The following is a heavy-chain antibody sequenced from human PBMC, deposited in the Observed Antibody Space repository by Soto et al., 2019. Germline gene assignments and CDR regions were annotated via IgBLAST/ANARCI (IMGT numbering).Heavy chain of an antibody. CDR2: ISLYHGKT. D-gene: IGHD3-10*01. Sequence: GASVKVSCKASGLTTHSLGIAWVRQAPGQGLEWMGWISLYHGKTNYAQKFQDRVTMTRDTSTSTAYMELGSLRADDTAVYYCARLNYYGTNQNYFDPWGQGTMVTVSS. J-gene: IGHJ5*02. CDR3: ARLNYYGTNQNYFDP. V-gene: IGHV1-18*01. CDR1: GLTTHSLG.